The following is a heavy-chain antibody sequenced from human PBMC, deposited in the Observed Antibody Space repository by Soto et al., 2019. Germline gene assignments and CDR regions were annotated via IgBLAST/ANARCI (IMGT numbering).Heavy chain of an antibody. CDR3: ARDLVTTAFGVDY. CDR1: GFTFSSYA. CDR2: ISYDGSNK. V-gene: IGHV3-30-3*01. J-gene: IGHJ4*02. D-gene: IGHD3-10*01. Sequence: PGGSLRLSCAASGFTFSSYAMHWVRQAPGKGLEWVAVISYDGSNKYYADSVKGRFTISRDNSKNTLYLQMNSLRAEDTAVYYCARDLVTTAFGVDYWGQGTLVTVSS.